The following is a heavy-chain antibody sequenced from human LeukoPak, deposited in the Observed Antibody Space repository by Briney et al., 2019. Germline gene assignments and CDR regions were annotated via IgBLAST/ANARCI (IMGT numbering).Heavy chain of an antibody. Sequence: PGGSLRLSCAASGFTFGSYGMHWVRQAPGKGLEWVAVISYDGSNKYYADSVKGRFTISRDNSKNTLFLQMNSLRAEDTAVYYCARADGTGGPYDYWGQGTLVTVSS. V-gene: IGHV3-30*03. CDR3: ARADGTGGPYDY. J-gene: IGHJ4*02. D-gene: IGHD3/OR15-3a*01. CDR2: ISYDGSNK. CDR1: GFTFGSYG.